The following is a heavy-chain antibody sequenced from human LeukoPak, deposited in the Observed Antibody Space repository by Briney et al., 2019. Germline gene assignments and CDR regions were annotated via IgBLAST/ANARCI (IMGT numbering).Heavy chain of an antibody. CDR1: GFTFSSYS. V-gene: IGHV3-48*01. D-gene: IGHD2-15*01. CDR3: AKDREYCSGGSCYSDLYFDY. CDR2: ISSSSSTI. Sequence: GGSLRLSCAASGFTFSSYSMNWVRQAPGKGLEWVSYISSSSSTIYYADSVKGRFTISRDNSKNTLYLQMNSLRAEDTAVYYCAKDREYCSGGSCYSDLYFDYWGQGTLVTVSS. J-gene: IGHJ4*02.